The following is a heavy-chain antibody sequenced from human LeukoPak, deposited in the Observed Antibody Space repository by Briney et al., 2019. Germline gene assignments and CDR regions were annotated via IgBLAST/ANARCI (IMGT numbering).Heavy chain of an antibody. CDR3: AREVRGGSPYYFYYGMDV. Sequence: YXSGSTYYTPSLKSRVTISVDTSNKQFSLQLSSVTAADTAVYYCAREVRGGSPYYFYYGMDVWGQGTTVTVSS. CDR2: YXSGST. D-gene: IGHD2-15*01. J-gene: IGHJ6*02. V-gene: IGHV4-59*01.